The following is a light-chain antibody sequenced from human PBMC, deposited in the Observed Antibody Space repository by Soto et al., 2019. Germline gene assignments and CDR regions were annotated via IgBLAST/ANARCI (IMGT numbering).Light chain of an antibody. V-gene: IGLV4-60*02. CDR1: SGHSSYI. CDR3: ETWDSNPHGG. CDR2: LEGSGSY. Sequence: QPVLTQSSSASASLGSSVKLPCTLNSGHSSYIIAWHQQQPGKAPRYLMKLEGSGSYNKGSGVPDRFSGSSSGADRYLTISNLQFEDEAEYYCETWDSNPHGGFGGGTKLTVL. J-gene: IGLJ3*02.